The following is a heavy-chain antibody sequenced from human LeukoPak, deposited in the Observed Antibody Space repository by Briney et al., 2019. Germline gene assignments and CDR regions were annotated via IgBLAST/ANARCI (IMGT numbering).Heavy chain of an antibody. V-gene: IGHV4-34*01. D-gene: IGHD2-15*01. CDR3: ARAADWQLPGPYYFDY. J-gene: IGHJ4*02. CDR1: GRSFSGYY. CDR2: INHSGST. Sequence: SETLSLTCAVYGRSFSGYYWSWIRQPPGKGLEWIGEINHSGSTNYNPSLKSRVTISVDTSKNQFSLRLSSVTAADTAVYYCARAADWQLPGPYYFDYWGQGTLVTVSS.